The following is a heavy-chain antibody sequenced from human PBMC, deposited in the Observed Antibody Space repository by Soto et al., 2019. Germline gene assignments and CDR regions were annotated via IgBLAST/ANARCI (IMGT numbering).Heavy chain of an antibody. D-gene: IGHD3-22*01. CDR3: AKRDSSGYYFY. J-gene: IGHJ4*02. CDR2: ISYTGST. V-gene: IGHV4-59*01. Sequence: PSETLSLTFTVSGASISSDSWSWIRQPPGKGLEWIGLISYTGSTIYNPFLKSRVTISFDTSRNQFSLRLSSMTAADTAVYYCAKRDSSGYYFYWGQGSLVT. CDR1: GASISSDS.